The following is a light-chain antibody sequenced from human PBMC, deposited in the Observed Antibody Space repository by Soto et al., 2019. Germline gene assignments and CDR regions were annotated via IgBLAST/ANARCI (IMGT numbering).Light chain of an antibody. J-gene: IGKJ5*01. CDR2: GIS. V-gene: IGKV3-15*01. CDR3: QQDSKWPNT. CDR1: QSVNSN. Sequence: VMNQSPDIVSVSPGESATLSCGSSQSVNSNYLAWYQQHPGQPPRLLIYGISTRATGIPARFSGSGSGTEFSLTISSLQSEDFAVYYSQQDSKWPNTFGQGTRPE.